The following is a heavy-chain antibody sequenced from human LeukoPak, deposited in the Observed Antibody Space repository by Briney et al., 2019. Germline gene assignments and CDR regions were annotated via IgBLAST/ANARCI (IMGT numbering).Heavy chain of an antibody. Sequence: GGSLRLSCAASGFSVSSSYMSWVRQAPGKGLEWVSYISSSGTTIYYADSVRGRFTVSRDNAKNSLYLQMDSLSAEDTAVYYCASLRGVNRWGQGTLVTVSS. V-gene: IGHV3-11*01. CDR3: ASLRGVNR. CDR1: GFSVSSSY. J-gene: IGHJ4*02. D-gene: IGHD3-10*01. CDR2: ISSSGTTI.